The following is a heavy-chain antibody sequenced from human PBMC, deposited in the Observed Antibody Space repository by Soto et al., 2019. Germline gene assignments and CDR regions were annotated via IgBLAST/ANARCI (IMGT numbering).Heavy chain of an antibody. V-gene: IGHV4-59*12. Sequence: SETLSLTCTFSGCSISSYYWSWIRQPPGKGLEWIGYIYYSGSTNYNPSLKSRVTISVDTSKNQFSLKLSSVTAADTAVYYCARGDSFYGSGSYSPYGMDVWGQGTTVTVSS. D-gene: IGHD3-10*01. CDR3: ARGDSFYGSGSYSPYGMDV. J-gene: IGHJ6*02. CDR1: GCSISSYY. CDR2: IYYSGST.